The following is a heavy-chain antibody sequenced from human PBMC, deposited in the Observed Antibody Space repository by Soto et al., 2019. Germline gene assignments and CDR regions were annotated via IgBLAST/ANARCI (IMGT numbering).Heavy chain of an antibody. D-gene: IGHD4-4*01. J-gene: IGHJ6*02. Sequence: GPSVKVSCKASGGTLSSYAISWVRQAPGQGLEWMGGIIPIFGTANYAQKFQGRVTITADESTSTAYMELSSLRSEDTAVYYCARFRDGYSRYYYYYGMDVWGQGTTVTVSS. V-gene: IGHV1-69*13. CDR2: IIPIFGTA. CDR1: GGTLSSYA. CDR3: ARFRDGYSRYYYYYGMDV.